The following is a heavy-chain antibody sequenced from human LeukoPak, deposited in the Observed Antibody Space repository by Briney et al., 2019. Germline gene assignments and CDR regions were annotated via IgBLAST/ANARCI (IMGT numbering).Heavy chain of an antibody. CDR2: INPNSGGA. Sequence: GASVKVSCTASGYTFTGSYMHWVRQAPGQGLEWMGRINPNSGGATYAQKFQGRVTLTRDTSINTAYMELSSLRSDDTAVYYCAIYVVHYDFWSGYLFDYWGQGTLVTVFS. J-gene: IGHJ4*02. CDR3: AIYVVHYDFWSGYLFDY. V-gene: IGHV1-2*06. D-gene: IGHD3-3*01. CDR1: GYTFTGSY.